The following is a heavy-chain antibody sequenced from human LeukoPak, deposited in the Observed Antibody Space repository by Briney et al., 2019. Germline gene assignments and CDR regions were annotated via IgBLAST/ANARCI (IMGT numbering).Heavy chain of an antibody. D-gene: IGHD4-11*01. Sequence: GGSLRLSCAASGFTFSTYRMTWVRRAPGKGLEWVANIKQDGSEKHYVDSVKGRFTISRDNAKNSLYLQMSSLRAEDTAVYYCTRVEETATTAAIIRKYSYYYYYMDVWGKGNTVTVSS. J-gene: IGHJ6*03. CDR3: TRVEETATTAAIIRKYSYYYYYMDV. V-gene: IGHV3-7*01. CDR2: IKQDGSEK. CDR1: GFTFSTYR.